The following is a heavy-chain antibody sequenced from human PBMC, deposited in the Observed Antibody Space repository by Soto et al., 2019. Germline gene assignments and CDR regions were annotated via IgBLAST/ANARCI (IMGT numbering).Heavy chain of an antibody. Sequence: ASVKVSCKASGYTFTSYDINWVRQATGQGLEWMGWMNPNSGNTGYAQKFQGRVTMTRNTSISTAYMELSSLRSEGTAVYYCARAGVGRYCSSTSCFNYGMDVWGQGTTVTVSS. J-gene: IGHJ6*02. CDR1: GYTFTSYD. CDR3: ARAGVGRYCSSTSCFNYGMDV. CDR2: MNPNSGNT. D-gene: IGHD2-2*01. V-gene: IGHV1-8*01.